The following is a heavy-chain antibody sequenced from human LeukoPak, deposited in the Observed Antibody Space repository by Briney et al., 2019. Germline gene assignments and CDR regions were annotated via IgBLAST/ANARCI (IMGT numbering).Heavy chain of an antibody. D-gene: IGHD5-12*01. CDR3: ARDGKATGFDY. CDR1: GFTFSSYG. Sequence: GRSLRLSCAASGFTFSSYGMHWVRQAPGKGLEWVAVIWYDGSKKYYVDSVKGRFTISRDNAKNSLYLQMNSLRAEDTAVYYCARDGKATGFDYWGQGTLVTVSS. CDR2: IWYDGSKK. J-gene: IGHJ4*02. V-gene: IGHV3-33*08.